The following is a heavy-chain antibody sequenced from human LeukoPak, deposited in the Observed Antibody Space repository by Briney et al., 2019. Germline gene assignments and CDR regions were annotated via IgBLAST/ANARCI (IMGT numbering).Heavy chain of an antibody. V-gene: IGHV1-18*01. CDR1: GYTFTSYG. CDR2: ISAYNGNT. Sequence: ASVKASCKASGYTFTSYGISWVRQAPGQGLEWMGWISAYNGNTNFAQKLQGRVTMTTDTSTSKAYMDLRSLRYDDTAVYYCARDQAATNTQVRFCLDWGQGTLVTVSS. CDR3: ARDQAATNTQVRFCLD. D-gene: IGHD3-9*01. J-gene: IGHJ4*02.